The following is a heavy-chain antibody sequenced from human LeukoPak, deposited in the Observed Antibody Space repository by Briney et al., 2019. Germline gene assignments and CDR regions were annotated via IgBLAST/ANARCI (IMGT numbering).Heavy chain of an antibody. D-gene: IGHD3-10*01. Sequence: GESLKISCKGSGFSFTSYWIGWVRQMPGKGLEYMGIILVGGSEVRYSPAFQGLVTISADKSINTAYLQWTSLKASDTAMYYSARHTGRPQAGWFDPWGQGTLVTVSS. CDR2: ILVGGSEV. CDR1: GFSFTSYW. CDR3: ARHTGRPQAGWFDP. J-gene: IGHJ5*02. V-gene: IGHV5-51*01.